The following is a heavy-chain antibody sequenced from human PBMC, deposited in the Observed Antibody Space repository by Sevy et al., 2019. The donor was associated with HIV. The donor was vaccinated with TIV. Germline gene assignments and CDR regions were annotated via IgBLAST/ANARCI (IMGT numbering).Heavy chain of an antibody. CDR3: AKDRVILLFGELLTEFDY. CDR1: GFTFSSYA. D-gene: IGHD3-10*01. J-gene: IGHJ4*02. Sequence: GGSLRLSCAASGFTFSSYAMSWVRQAPGKGLEWVSAISGSGGSTYYADSVKGRFTISRDNSKNTLYLQMNSLRAEDTAVFYCAKDRVILLFGELLTEFDYWGRGTLVTVS. CDR2: ISGSGGST. V-gene: IGHV3-23*01.